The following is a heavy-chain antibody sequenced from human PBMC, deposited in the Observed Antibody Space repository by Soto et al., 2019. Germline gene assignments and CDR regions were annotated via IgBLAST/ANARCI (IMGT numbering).Heavy chain of an antibody. Sequence: GGSLRLSCVGSGFTFSTYSISWVRQAPGKGLEWVSSIISRSDIYYADSVKGRFTISRDNAKNSVSLQMNSLRAEDTAVYYCARESTPSPFAYGLDVWGPGTTVTVSS. CDR3: ARESTPSPFAYGLDV. V-gene: IGHV3-21*01. J-gene: IGHJ6*02. D-gene: IGHD2-15*01. CDR1: GFTFSTYS. CDR2: IISRSDI.